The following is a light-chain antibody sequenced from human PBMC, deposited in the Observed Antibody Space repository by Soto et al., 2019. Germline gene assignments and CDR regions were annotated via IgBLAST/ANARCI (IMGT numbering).Light chain of an antibody. CDR3: SSYKTSSTRV. J-gene: IGLJ1*01. V-gene: IGLV2-14*01. CDR2: EVS. CDR1: SSDVGIYNY. Sequence: QSVLTQPASVSGSPGQSIAISCTGSSSDVGIYNYVSWYQQHPGKVPKLIIYEVSNRPSGVSNRLSGSKSGNTASLTISGLQAEDEADYYCSSYKTSSTRVFGTGTKVTVL.